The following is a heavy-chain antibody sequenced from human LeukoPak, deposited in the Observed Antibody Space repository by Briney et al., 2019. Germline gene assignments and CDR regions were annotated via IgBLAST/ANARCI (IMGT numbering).Heavy chain of an antibody. CDR1: GFHFDDYM. V-gene: IGHV3-43D*04. CDR3: ARGGYGGVFDY. J-gene: IGHJ4*02. CDR2: ISWDGGTT. D-gene: IGHD4-23*01. Sequence: GGSLRLSCAASGFHFDDYMMHWVRQVPGKGLEWVSLISWDGGTTNYADSVKGRFTISRDSSKNSLYFLMNDLTAEDTAFYYCARGGYGGVFDYWGQGTLVTASS.